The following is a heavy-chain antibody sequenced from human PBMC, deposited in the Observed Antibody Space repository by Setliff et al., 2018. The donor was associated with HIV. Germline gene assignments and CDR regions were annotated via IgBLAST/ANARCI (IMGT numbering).Heavy chain of an antibody. CDR1: GGSISSHY. V-gene: IGHV4-4*08. CDR2: IYTSGST. D-gene: IGHD3-9*01. CDR3: ARRERYYDILTGRVSDGFDI. Sequence: PSETLSLTCTVSGGSISSHYWSWIRQPPGKGLEWIGYIYTSGSTNYNPSLKSRVTTSVDTSKNHFSLRLISVTAAATAVYYCARRERYYDILTGRVSDGFDIWGQGTMVTVSS. J-gene: IGHJ3*02.